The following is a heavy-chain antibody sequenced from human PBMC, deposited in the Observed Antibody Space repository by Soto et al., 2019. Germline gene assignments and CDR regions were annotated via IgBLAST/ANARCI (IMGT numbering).Heavy chain of an antibody. CDR3: ARWVKSVPTSSFYGVDV. V-gene: IGHV2-70*01. J-gene: IGHJ6*02. D-gene: IGHD1-26*01. CDR1: GFSLSTSGMC. Sequence: SGPTLVNPTQTLTLTCTFSGFSLSTSGMCVSWIRQPPGKALEWLALIDWDGDKYYSTSLKTRLTISKDTSKNQVVLTMTNMDPVDTATYYCARWVKSVPTSSFYGVDVWGQGTTVTVSS. CDR2: IDWDGDK.